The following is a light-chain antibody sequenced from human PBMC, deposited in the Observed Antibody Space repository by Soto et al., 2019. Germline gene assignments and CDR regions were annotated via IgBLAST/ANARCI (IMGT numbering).Light chain of an antibody. CDR2: EVN. V-gene: IGLV2-23*02. CDR3: YSYAGGDTYYV. J-gene: IGLJ1*01. Sequence: QSALTQPASVSGSAGQSITISCTGTNSDVGNYNLVSWYQQHPGKAPKLIIYEVNKRPSGVSSRFSGSKSGNTASLTIFGLQAEDEADYYCYSYAGGDTYYVFGTGTKVTVL. CDR1: NSDVGNYNL.